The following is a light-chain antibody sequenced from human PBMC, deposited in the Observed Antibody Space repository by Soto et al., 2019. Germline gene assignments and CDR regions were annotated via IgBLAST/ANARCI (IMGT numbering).Light chain of an antibody. CDR2: KAS. V-gene: IGKV1-5*03. J-gene: IGKJ1*01. CDR3: QHYDGYSPWT. Sequence: QMTQSTSTLPACIGDRVTITCRASQSIDQWLAWFQQKPGKAPKVLIYKASALQSGVPSRFSASGSGTEFTLTISSLQPDDFATYYCQHYDGYSPWTFGQGTKVEI. CDR1: QSIDQW.